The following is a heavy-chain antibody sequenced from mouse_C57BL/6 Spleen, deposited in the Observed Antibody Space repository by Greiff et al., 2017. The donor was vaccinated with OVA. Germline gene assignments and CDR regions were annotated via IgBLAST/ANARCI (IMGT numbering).Heavy chain of an antibody. CDR1: GYTFTSYW. CDR2: IDPSDSYT. D-gene: IGHD4-1*01. J-gene: IGHJ3*01. Sequence: QVQLQQPGAELVMPGASVKLSCKASGYTFTSYWMHWVKQRPGQGLEWIGEIDPSDSYTNYNQKFKGKSTLTVDKSSSTAYMQLSSLTSEDSEVYYCARGLGRGFAYWGQGTLVTVSA. CDR3: ARGLGRGFAY. V-gene: IGHV1-69*01.